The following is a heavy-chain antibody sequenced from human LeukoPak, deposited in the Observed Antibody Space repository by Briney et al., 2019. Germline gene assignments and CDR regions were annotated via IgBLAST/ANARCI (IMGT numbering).Heavy chain of an antibody. CDR1: GGSISSFY. D-gene: IGHD5-12*01. Sequence: PSETLSLTCTVSGGSISSFYWNWIRQPPGKGLEWIGYIYYSGSTNHNPSLKSRVTISVDTSKNHFSLRLSSVTAADTAVYYCARGRQATIIPFDYWGQGTLVTVSS. V-gene: IGHV4-59*01. CDR3: ARGRQATIIPFDY. J-gene: IGHJ4*02. CDR2: IYYSGST.